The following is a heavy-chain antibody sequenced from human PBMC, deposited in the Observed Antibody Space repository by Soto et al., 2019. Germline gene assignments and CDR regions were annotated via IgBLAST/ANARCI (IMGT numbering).Heavy chain of an antibody. V-gene: IGHV2-5*02. J-gene: IGHJ3*02. CDR3: AHCIAGNDAFDI. Sequence: QITLKESGPTLVKPTQTLTLTCTFSGFSLTTSGVAVGWIRQPPGKALEWLALIYWDDDRRYSPSLMGRLTITQDTSKTQVVLTMTNMDPVDTGTYYCAHCIAGNDAFDIRGQGTMVTVSS. CDR2: IYWDDDR. CDR1: GFSLTTSGVA. D-gene: IGHD6-13*01.